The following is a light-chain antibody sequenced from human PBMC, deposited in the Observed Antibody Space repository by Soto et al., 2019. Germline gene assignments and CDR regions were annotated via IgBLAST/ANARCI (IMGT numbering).Light chain of an antibody. V-gene: IGKV1-9*01. CDR1: QDISSY. Sequence: IQLTQSPSSLSASVADRVTITCRASQDISSYLAWYQQKPGRAPKLLIYAASFLQSGVSSRFSGSGSETDFTVTIDSLQPEEFATYYGQQLSGYPLTVGGEIKVEIK. J-gene: IGKJ4*01. CDR3: QQLSGYPLT. CDR2: AAS.